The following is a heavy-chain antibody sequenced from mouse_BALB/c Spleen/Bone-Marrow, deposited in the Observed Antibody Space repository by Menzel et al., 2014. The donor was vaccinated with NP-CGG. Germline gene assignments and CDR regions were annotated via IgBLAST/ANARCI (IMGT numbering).Heavy chain of an antibody. CDR2: IYPSDSYT. V-gene: IGHV1-69*02. J-gene: IGHJ3*01. Sequence: QVQLQQSGAGLVRPGASVKLSCKASGYTFTSYWINWVKQRPGQGLGWIGNIYPSDSYTNYNQKFKDKATLTVDKSSSAAYMQLSSPTAEGSAVYYSTRREGNYVFAYGGQGTLVTVSA. CDR1: GYTFTSYW. CDR3: TRREGNYVFAY. D-gene: IGHD2-1*01.